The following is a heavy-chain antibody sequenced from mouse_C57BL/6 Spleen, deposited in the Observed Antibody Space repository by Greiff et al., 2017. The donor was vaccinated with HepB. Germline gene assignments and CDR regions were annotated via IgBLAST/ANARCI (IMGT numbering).Heavy chain of an antibody. D-gene: IGHD2-3*01. Sequence: QVQLKQSGAELVRPGSSVKLSCKASGYTFTSYWMHWVKQRPIQGLEWIGNIDPSDSETHYNQKFKDKATLTVDKSSSTAYMQLSSLTSEDSAVYYCAAGLLRELYYFDYWGQGTTLTVSS. V-gene: IGHV1-52*01. CDR2: IDPSDSET. CDR1: GYTFTSYW. J-gene: IGHJ2*01. CDR3: AAGLLRELYYFDY.